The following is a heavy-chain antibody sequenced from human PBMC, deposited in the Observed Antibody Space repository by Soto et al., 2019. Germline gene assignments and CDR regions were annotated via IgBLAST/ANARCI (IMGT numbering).Heavy chain of an antibody. CDR2: IYYSGST. J-gene: IGHJ4*02. V-gene: IGHV4-30-4*01. CDR1: GGSSSSGDDY. CDR3: AREGHSSSSDY. D-gene: IGHD6-6*01. Sequence: PSETLSLSCTVSGGSSSSGDDYWSWIRQPPGKGLEWIGYIYYSGSTYYNPSLKSRVTISVDTSKNQFSLKLSSVTAADTAVYYCAREGHSSSSDYWGQGTLVTVSS.